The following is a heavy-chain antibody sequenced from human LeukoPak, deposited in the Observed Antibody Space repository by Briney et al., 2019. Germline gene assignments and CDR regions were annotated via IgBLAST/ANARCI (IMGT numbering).Heavy chain of an antibody. CDR1: GGSISSYY. CDR2: IYYSGST. J-gene: IGHJ4*02. CDR3: ARHTLDMTTVGY. V-gene: IGHV4-59*08. D-gene: IGHD4-17*01. Sequence: SETLSLTCTVSGGSISSYYWSWIRQPPGKGLEWIGYIYYSGSTNYNPSLKSRVTISVDTSKNQFSLKLSSVTAAGTAVYYCARHTLDMTTVGYWGQGTLVTVSS.